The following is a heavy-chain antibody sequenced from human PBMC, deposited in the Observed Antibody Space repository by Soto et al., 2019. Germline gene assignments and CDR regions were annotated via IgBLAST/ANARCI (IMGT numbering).Heavy chain of an antibody. CDR3: ARVQKLYGNSVYYYGMDV. J-gene: IGHJ6*02. D-gene: IGHD3-10*01. CDR1: GFIFGNYS. CDR2: ISSRSNFI. V-gene: IGHV3-21*01. Sequence: PGGSLRLSCEGSGFIFGNYSMNWVRQAPGKGLEWVSSISSRSNFIYYADSLRGRVTICRDNTQNSLHLQMNSLRVEETAIYYCARVQKLYGNSVYYYGMDVWSQGTTVTVSS.